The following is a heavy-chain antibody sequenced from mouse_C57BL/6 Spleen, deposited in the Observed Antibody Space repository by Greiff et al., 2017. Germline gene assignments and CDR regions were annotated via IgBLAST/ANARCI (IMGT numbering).Heavy chain of an antibody. CDR3: ARGAGTGAMDY. J-gene: IGHJ4*01. CDR1: GYTFTRYW. Sequence: QVQLKQPGAELVMPGASVKLSCKASGYTFTRYWMHWVKQRPGQGLEWIGEIDPSDSYTNYNQKFKGKSTLTVDKSSSTAYMQLSSLTSEDSAVYYCARGAGTGAMDYWGQGTSVTVSS. V-gene: IGHV1-69*01. CDR2: IDPSDSYT. D-gene: IGHD4-1*01.